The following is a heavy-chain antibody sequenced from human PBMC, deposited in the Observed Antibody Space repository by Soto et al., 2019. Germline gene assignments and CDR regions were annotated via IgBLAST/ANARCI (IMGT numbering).Heavy chain of an antibody. CDR2: ISTDNGNT. Sequence: ASVKVSCKASGYTFTSYAMHWVRQAPGQGLEWMGWISTDNGNTNYAQHLQGRVSMTTDTSTSTAYMDLRSLRSDDTAVYYCAREIAAAGTLGYWGQGTLVTVSS. V-gene: IGHV1-18*01. CDR1: GYTFTSYA. D-gene: IGHD6-13*01. J-gene: IGHJ4*02. CDR3: AREIAAAGTLGY.